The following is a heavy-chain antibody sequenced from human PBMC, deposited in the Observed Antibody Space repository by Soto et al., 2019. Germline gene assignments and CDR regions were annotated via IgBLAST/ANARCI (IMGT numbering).Heavy chain of an antibody. CDR2: MNPNSGET. CDR3: ARVAVAERPRRYNWFDP. CDR1: GYTFTDYD. Sequence: ASVKVSCKTSGYTFTDYDINWVRQATGQGLEWIGWMNPNSGETGYAQKFQGRVTMTRSASLSTAYLELSSLGSEDTAVYYCARVAVAERPRRYNWFDPWGQGTLVTVSS. D-gene: IGHD6-19*01. V-gene: IGHV1-8*01. J-gene: IGHJ5*02.